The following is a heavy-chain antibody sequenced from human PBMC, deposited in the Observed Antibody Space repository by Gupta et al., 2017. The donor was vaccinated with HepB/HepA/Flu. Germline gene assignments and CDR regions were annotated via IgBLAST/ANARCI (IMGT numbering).Heavy chain of an antibody. CDR1: GFILDDFG. CDR3: ATDVLAHLKQFEF. J-gene: IGHJ4*01. V-gene: IGHV3-9*01. CDR2: IRWNGRSI. D-gene: IGHD3-3*02. Sequence: ELKRVEPVVGLVQPAGSLSPSCAASGFILDDFGMRWVRQVPGKGLEWVAVIRWNGRSIAYADSAKGRLAITRNNAKNVLFLQMVSLTLEATAFYYCATDVLAHLKQFEFWGHGTLVTVSS.